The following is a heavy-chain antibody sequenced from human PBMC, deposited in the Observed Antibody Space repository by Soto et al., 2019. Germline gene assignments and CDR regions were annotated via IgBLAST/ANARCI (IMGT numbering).Heavy chain of an antibody. CDR1: GGSVSSGSYY. V-gene: IGHV4-61*01. CDR3: ARVINWFDP. Sequence: SETLSLTCTVSGGSVSSGSYYWSWIRQPPGKGLEWIGYIRDSGSTNYNPSLKSRVTISVDTSKNQIFLRLTSVTAADTAVYYCARVINWFDPWGQGTLVTVSS. J-gene: IGHJ5*02. CDR2: IRDSGST.